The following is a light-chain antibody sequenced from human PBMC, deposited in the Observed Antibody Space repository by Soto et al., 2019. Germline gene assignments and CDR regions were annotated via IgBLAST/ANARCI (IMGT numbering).Light chain of an antibody. Sequence: DLQMTQSPSSLSASVGDRGTITCRASRSITSYLSWYQQKPGKAPKLLIYGASSLESGVPSRFSGSGSGTDFTLTISSLQPEDFATYYCQQSYSTPWTFGQGTKVEIK. J-gene: IGKJ1*01. CDR2: GAS. CDR1: RSITSY. V-gene: IGKV1-39*01. CDR3: QQSYSTPWT.